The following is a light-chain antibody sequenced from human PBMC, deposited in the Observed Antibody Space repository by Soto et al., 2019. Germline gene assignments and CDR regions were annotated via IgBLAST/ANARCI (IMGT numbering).Light chain of an antibody. J-gene: IGLJ2*01. Sequence: QSALTQPASVSGSPGQSITISCTGTSSDVGGYNYVSWYQQHPGKAPKPMIYEVTNRPSGVSNRFSGSRSGNTASLTISGLQAEDEADYYCSSYTGSNTLVFGGGTKLTVL. CDR2: EVT. V-gene: IGLV2-14*01. CDR1: SSDVGGYNY. CDR3: SSYTGSNTLV.